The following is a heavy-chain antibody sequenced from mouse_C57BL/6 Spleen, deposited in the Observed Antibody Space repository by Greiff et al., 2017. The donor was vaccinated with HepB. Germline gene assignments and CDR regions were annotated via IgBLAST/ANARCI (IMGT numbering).Heavy chain of an antibody. CDR2: IDPEDGDT. J-gene: IGHJ2*01. CDR3: TTDRRSYIDY. Sequence: VQLQQSGAELVRPGASVKLSCTASGFNIKDYYMHWVKQRPEKGLEWIGRIDPEDGDTEYAPKFQGKATMTADTSANTAYLQLSNLTSEDTAGYYCTTDRRSYIDYWGQGTTLTVSS. D-gene: IGHD1-1*01. CDR1: GFNIKDYY. V-gene: IGHV14-1*01.